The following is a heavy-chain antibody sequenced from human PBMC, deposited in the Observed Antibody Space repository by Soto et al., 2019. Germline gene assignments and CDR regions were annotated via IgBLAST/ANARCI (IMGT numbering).Heavy chain of an antibody. CDR3: ARGLRLVNPLDY. Sequence: APVKVSCKYSGYTFTSYGSSWVRQAPGQVLEWMGWISAYNGNTNYAQKLQGRVTMTTDTSTSTAYMELRSLRSDDTAVYYCARGLRLVNPLDYWGQGTLVTVSS. CDR2: ISAYNGNT. CDR1: GYTFTSYG. D-gene: IGHD6-19*01. J-gene: IGHJ4*02. V-gene: IGHV1-18*01.